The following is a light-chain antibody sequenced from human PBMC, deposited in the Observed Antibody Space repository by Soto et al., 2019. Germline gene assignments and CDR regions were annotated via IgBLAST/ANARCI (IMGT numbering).Light chain of an antibody. CDR2: EVS. V-gene: IGLV2-11*01. J-gene: IGLJ2*01. Sequence: QSALTQPRSVSGSPGQSVTISCTGTSSDVGGYNYVSWYQQHPGKAPKLMIYEVSKRPSGAPDRFSGSKSGNTASLTISGLHTEDEADYYCCSYAGTYTVLFGGGTKVTVL. CDR1: SSDVGGYNY. CDR3: CSYAGTYTVL.